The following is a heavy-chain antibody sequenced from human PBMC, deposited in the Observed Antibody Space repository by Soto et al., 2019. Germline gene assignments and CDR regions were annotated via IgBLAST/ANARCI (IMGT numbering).Heavy chain of an antibody. D-gene: IGHD1-20*01. CDR3: ARITGRHLDY. J-gene: IGHJ4*02. CDR1: SGSIRGTNVF. V-gene: IGHV4-39*01. CDR2: IDYSGTA. Sequence: SENLSLTCTVSSGSIRGTNVFGGWVRQPPGKGLEWIGNIDYSGTAYFSPSLATRVTFHVDTSKNQFSLTLYSVTAADTAVYYCARITGRHLDYWGQVILVTVS.